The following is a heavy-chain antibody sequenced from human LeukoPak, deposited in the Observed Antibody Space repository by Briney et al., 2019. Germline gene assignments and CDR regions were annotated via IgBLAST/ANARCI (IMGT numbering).Heavy chain of an antibody. CDR2: IIPIFGTA. V-gene: IGHV1-69*13. D-gene: IGHD2-2*02. CDR3: ARAPLDQYQLLYPY. CDR1: GGTFSSYA. J-gene: IGHJ4*02. Sequence: SVKVPCKASGGTFSSYAISWVRQAPGQGLEWLGGIIPIFGTANYAQKFQGRVTITADESTSTAYMELSSLRSEDTAVYYCARAPLDQYQLLYPYWGQGTLSPSPQ.